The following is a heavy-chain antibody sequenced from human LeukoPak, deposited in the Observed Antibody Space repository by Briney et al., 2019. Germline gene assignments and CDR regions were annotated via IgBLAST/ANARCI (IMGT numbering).Heavy chain of an antibody. J-gene: IGHJ4*02. CDR3: AIDYGEVREAYYFDY. CDR2: ISAYNGNT. Sequence: ASVKVSCKAAGYTFTSYGISWVRQAPGQGLEWMGWISAYNGNTNYAQKLQGRVTMTTDTSTSTAYMELRSLRSDDTAVYYCAIDYGEVREAYYFDYWGQGTLVTVSS. D-gene: IGHD4-17*01. CDR1: GYTFTSYG. V-gene: IGHV1-18*01.